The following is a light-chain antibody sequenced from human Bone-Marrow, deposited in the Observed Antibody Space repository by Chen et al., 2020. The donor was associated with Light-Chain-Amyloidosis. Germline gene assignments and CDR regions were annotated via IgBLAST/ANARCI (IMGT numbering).Light chain of an antibody. CDR3: QQRGDWPPEFT. V-gene: IGKV3D-11*03. CDR2: DAS. Sequence: LKQSPATLSRSPGETATLSCSASHDIDTHLAWYQVRSGQPPRLLIYDASKRPADVPLRFSGSGSGTDVTRTIVGLEADDFALYYCQQRGDWPPEFTFGPGTRVDLK. J-gene: IGKJ3*01. CDR1: HDIDTH.